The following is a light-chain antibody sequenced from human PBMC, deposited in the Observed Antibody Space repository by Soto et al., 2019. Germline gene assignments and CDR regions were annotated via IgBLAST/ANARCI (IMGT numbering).Light chain of an antibody. Sequence: DIQMTQSPSSLSASVGDRVTITCRASQSISSYLNWYQQKPGKPPKLLIYAASSLQSGVPSRFSGSGSGTDFTLTISSLQPEDFATYYCQQSYSTWWTFGQGTKVEIK. CDR1: QSISSY. V-gene: IGKV1-39*01. CDR3: QQSYSTWWT. CDR2: AAS. J-gene: IGKJ1*01.